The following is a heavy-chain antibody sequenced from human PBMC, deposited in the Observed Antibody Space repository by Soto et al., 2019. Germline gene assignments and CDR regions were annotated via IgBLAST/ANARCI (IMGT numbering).Heavy chain of an antibody. Sequence: PSETVSLTXTVSGGSVSSYSWTWVRQPPGKGLEWIGYVYYSGSTHYNPSLKSRVTISLDTSKNQFSLKLTSVTAADTAMYFCASSPPAMVAPNIWGQGTLVAVSS. J-gene: IGHJ4*02. V-gene: IGHV4-59*02. CDR2: VYYSGST. CDR3: ASSPPAMVAPNI. D-gene: IGHD5-18*01. CDR1: GGSVSSYS.